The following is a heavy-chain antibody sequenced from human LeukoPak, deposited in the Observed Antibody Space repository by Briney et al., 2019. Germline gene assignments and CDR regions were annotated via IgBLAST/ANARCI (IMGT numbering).Heavy chain of an antibody. D-gene: IGHD4-17*01. J-gene: IGHJ5*02. CDR2: IYHSGST. CDR3: ARQTTVTTYAGVWFDP. CDR1: GGSISSGDYY. V-gene: IGHV4-30-2*01. Sequence: TLSLTCTVSGGSISSGDYYWSWIRQPPGKGLEWIGYIYHSGSTYYNPSLKSRVTISVDRSKNQFSLKLSSVTAADTAVYYCARQTTVTTYAGVWFDPWGQGTLVTVSS.